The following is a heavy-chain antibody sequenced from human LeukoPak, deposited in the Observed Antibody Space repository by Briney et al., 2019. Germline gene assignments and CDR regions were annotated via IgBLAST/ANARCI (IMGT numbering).Heavy chain of an antibody. CDR1: GYTFTDYS. D-gene: IGHD6-13*01. CDR3: ARDAIAAAGAGA. Sequence: ASVKVSCKASGYTFTDYSMHWVRQAPGQGLEWMGWINPNSGDIDYAQKFQGRVTMTRDTSISTAYLEVSRLTSDDTAVYFCARDAIAAAGAGAWGQGTLVTVSS. CDR2: INPNSGDI. V-gene: IGHV1-2*02. J-gene: IGHJ4*02.